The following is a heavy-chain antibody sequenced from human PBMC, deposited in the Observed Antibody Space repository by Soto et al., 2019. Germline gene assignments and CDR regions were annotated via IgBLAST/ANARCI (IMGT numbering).Heavy chain of an antibody. V-gene: IGHV1-46*01. Sequence: QVQLVQSGAEVKKPGASVKVSCKASGDTFTDYYIHWVRQAPGQGLEWMGTVNPSGGHTTYAQHFLGRMTMTRDTSTNTLYMELTSLSSEDTAVYYCSRGGHVVVVTAALDYWGQGTLVTVCS. CDR1: GDTFTDYY. CDR3: SRGGHVVVVTAALDY. CDR2: VNPSGGHT. J-gene: IGHJ4*02. D-gene: IGHD2-21*02.